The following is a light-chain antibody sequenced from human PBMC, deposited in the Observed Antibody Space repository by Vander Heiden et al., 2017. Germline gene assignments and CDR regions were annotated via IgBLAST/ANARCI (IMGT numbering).Light chain of an antibody. Sequence: QSVLTQPPPVSAPPGQKVTISCSGSSSNIGNNYVSWYQQFQGTTPKLLIYDNNKRPSGIPDRFSGSKSGTSATLGITGLQTGDEADYYCSTWDTSLSSVVFGGGTKVTVL. CDR1: SSNIGNNY. CDR2: DNN. CDR3: STWDTSLSSVV. V-gene: IGLV1-51*01. J-gene: IGLJ3*02.